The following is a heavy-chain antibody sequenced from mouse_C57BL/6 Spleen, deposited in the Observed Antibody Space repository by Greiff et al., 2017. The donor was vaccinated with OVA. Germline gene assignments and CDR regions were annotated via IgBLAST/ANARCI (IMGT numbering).Heavy chain of an antibody. D-gene: IGHD1-1*01. CDR3: ARFYYYGRSDEWYFDV. CDR1: GYTFTSSW. J-gene: IGHJ1*03. CDR2: IDPSDSYT. Sequence: VQLQQSGAELVRPGTSVTLSCKASGYTFTSSWMHWVKQRPGQGLEWIGVIDPSDSYTKYNPKFKGKATLTVDTSSSTAYMHISSLTSESTAVYYSARFYYYGRSDEWYFDVWGTGTTVTVSS. V-gene: IGHV1-59*01.